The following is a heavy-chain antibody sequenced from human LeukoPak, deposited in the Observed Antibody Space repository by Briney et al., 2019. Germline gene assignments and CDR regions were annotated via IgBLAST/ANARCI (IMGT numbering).Heavy chain of an antibody. CDR3: ARDRSSGLDY. D-gene: IGHD6-19*01. J-gene: IGHJ4*02. V-gene: IGHV1-69*04. CDR1: GGTFSSYA. CDR2: IIPILGIA. Sequence: GASVKVSCKASGGTFSSYAISWVRQAPGQGLEWMGRIIPILGIANYAQKLQGRVTMTTDTSTSTAYMELRSLRSDDTAVYYCARDRSSGLDYWGQGTLVTVSS.